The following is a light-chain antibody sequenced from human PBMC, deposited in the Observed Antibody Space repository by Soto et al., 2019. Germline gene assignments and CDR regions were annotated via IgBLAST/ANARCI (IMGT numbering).Light chain of an antibody. CDR1: QSISSW. J-gene: IGKJ1*01. CDR3: QQYET. V-gene: IGKV1-5*03. CDR2: KAS. Sequence: DIQMTQSPSTLSASVGDRVTITCRASQSISSWLAWYQQKPGKAPKLLIYKASSLESGVPSRFSGSGSGTEFTLTISSLQPDDFVTYYCQQYETFGQGTKVDI.